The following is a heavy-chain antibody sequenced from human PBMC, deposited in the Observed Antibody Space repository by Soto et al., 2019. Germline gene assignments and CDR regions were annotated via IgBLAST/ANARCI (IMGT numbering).Heavy chain of an antibody. Sequence: SETLSLTCTVSAGSITTSYWSWIRQPLGKALEWIGYISYRGSTNYNPSLKSRLTISIDTSKSQISLKLTSMTTADTAVYYCASSGIVGREVNTWFDPWGQGALVTVSS. J-gene: IGHJ5*02. V-gene: IGHV4-59*01. CDR3: ASSGIVGREVNTWFDP. CDR1: AGSITTSY. D-gene: IGHD3-22*01. CDR2: ISYRGST.